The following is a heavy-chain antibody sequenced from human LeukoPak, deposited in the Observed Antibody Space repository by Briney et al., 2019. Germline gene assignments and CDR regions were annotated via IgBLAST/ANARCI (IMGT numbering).Heavy chain of an antibody. D-gene: IGHD2-2*01. CDR3: NRAPHPRCSSSGCYLDY. CDR1: GFTFGDYA. J-gene: IGHJ4*02. Sequence: PGGSLRLSCSTSGFTFGDYAMSWVRQAPGKGLEWVGFIQGKAYGGATEYAASVKGRFSISRDDYQSIANLQMNDLKTEDAAVYYCNRAPHPRCSSSGCYLDYWGQGTLVTVSS. CDR2: IQGKAYGGAT. V-gene: IGHV3-49*04.